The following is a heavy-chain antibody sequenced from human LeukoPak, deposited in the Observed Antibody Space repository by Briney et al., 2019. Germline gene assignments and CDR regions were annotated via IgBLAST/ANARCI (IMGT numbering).Heavy chain of an antibody. V-gene: IGHV1-2*02. Sequence: ASVKVSCKASGYTFIDYYIHWVRQAPGQGLDWMGWINPNSGGTNYAQKFQGRVTMTRDTSISTAYMELSRLRSDDTAVYYCARAVKPLYYYDSSGHFDYWGQGTLVTVSS. CDR3: ARAVKPLYYYDSSGHFDY. CDR2: INPNSGGT. D-gene: IGHD3-22*01. CDR1: GYTFIDYY. J-gene: IGHJ4*02.